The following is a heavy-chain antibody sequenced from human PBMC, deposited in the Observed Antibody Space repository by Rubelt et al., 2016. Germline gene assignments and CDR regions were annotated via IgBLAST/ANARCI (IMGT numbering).Heavy chain of an antibody. Sequence: AASGFTFSRSHVHWLRQAPGKGPEWVAFMSYDGGTAYYADSVKGRFTISRDNSRNTLYLQMNRLGPEDTAVYFRARGRDHFDTSAYYDSWGQGTLVTVSS. V-gene: IGHV3-30*04. CDR3: ARGRDHFDTSAYYDS. J-gene: IGHJ5*01. D-gene: IGHD3-22*01. CDR1: GFTFSRSH. CDR2: MSYDGGTA.